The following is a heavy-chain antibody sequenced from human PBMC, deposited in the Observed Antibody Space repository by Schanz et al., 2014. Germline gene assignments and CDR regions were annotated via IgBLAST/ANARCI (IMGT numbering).Heavy chain of an antibody. CDR1: GYTFTDYF. V-gene: IGHV1-2*06. CDR2: INPKSGGT. CDR3: ARGLVRYFDY. Sequence: QVQLVQSGPEVKKPGASVKVSCKASGYTFTDYFMHWVRQAPGQGLEWVGRINPKSGGTNHAQKFQGRVTMTRDTSISTAYMELSRLRSDDTAVYFCARGLVRYFDYWGQGTLVTVSS. J-gene: IGHJ4*02. D-gene: IGHD6-19*01.